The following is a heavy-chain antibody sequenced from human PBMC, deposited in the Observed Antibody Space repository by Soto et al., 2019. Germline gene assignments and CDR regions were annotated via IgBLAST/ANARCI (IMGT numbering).Heavy chain of an antibody. J-gene: IGHJ3*01. CDR2: IYWDDDK. Sequence: QITLKESGPTLVKPTQTLTLTCSFSGFSLSTSEVGVGWIRQPPGKVLEWLAIIYWDDDKRYSPSLKSRLTITKDTSKNQVVLTMTNMDPVDTATYYCAHRPIARSGGGFDFWGQGTMVTVSS. CDR3: AHRPIARSGGGFDF. CDR1: GFSLSTSEVG. V-gene: IGHV2-5*02. D-gene: IGHD3-16*01.